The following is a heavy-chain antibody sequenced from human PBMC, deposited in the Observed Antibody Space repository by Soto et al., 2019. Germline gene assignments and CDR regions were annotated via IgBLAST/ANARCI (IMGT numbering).Heavy chain of an antibody. CDR3: AGGSSWDWFDP. CDR2: LYYGGIT. Sequence: LETLSLPCTVSGGSLSSYYWSWIRQPPGKGLEWMGYLYYGGITYYNPSLKSRLTISEDSSKKQFSLKLSSVTAADTAVYYCAGGSSWDWFDPWGQGTLVTVSS. CDR1: GGSLSSYY. J-gene: IGHJ5*02. D-gene: IGHD6-13*01. V-gene: IGHV4-59*01.